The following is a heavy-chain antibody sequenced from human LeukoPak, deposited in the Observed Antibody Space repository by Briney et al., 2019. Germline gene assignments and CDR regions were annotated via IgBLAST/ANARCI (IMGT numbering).Heavy chain of an antibody. CDR3: AGGVFIAAAGFDY. CDR2: ISYDGSNK. CDR1: GFTFSSYA. J-gene: IGHJ4*02. Sequence: GRSLRLSCAASGFTFSSYAMHWVRQAPGKGLEWVAVISYDGSNKYYADSVKGRFTISRDNSKNTLYLQMNSLRAEDTAVYYCAGGVFIAAAGFDYWGQGTLVTVSS. D-gene: IGHD6-13*01. V-gene: IGHV3-30-3*01.